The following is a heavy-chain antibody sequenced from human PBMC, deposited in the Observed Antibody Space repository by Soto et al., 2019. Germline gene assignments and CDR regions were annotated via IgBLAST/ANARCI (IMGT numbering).Heavy chain of an antibody. CDR2: ISAYNGNT. CDR3: AREQAGLRYFDWLLTVDYYYYGMDV. J-gene: IGHJ6*02. Sequence: ASVKVSCKASGYTFTSYYMHWVRQAPGQGLEWMGWISAYNGNTNYAQKLQGRVTMTTDTSTSTAYMELRSLRSDDTAVYYCAREQAGLRYFDWLLTVDYYYYGMDVWGQGTTVTVSS. V-gene: IGHV1-18*04. CDR1: GYTFTSYY. D-gene: IGHD3-9*01.